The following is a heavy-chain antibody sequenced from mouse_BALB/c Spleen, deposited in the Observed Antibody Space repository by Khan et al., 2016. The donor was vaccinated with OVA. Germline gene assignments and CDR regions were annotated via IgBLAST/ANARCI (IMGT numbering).Heavy chain of an antibody. J-gene: IGHJ4*01. CDR2: INTHSGVP. CDR3: ARGGAAFYRNDGGAMDS. D-gene: IGHD2-14*01. V-gene: IGHV9-4*02. CDR1: GYTFTTAG. Sequence: QMQLVQSGPELKKPGETVRISCKASGYTFTTAGMQWVQKMPGKGLKWIGWINTHSGVPKYAEDFKGRFVFSLETSASTAYLQITNLKNEDTATYFCARGGAAFYRNDGGAMDSWGQGTSVTVSS.